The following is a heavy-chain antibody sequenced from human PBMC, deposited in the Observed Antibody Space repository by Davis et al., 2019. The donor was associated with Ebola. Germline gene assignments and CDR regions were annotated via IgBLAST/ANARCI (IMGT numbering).Heavy chain of an antibody. CDR1: GGSISSSSYY. J-gene: IGHJ6*02. CDR2: IYYSGST. Sequence: MPGGSLRLSCTVSGGSISSSSYYWGWIRQPPGKGLEWIGSIYYSGSTYYNPSLKSRVTISVDTSKNQFSLKLSSVTAADTAVYYCAREVVVAATPGDYYYYGMDVWGQGTTVTVSS. V-gene: IGHV4-39*07. CDR3: AREVVVAATPGDYYYYGMDV. D-gene: IGHD2-15*01.